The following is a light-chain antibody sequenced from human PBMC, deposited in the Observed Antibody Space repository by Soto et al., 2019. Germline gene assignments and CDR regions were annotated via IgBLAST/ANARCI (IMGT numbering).Light chain of an antibody. CDR2: GTS. CDR3: QRYGSSPLYA. J-gene: IGKJ2*01. CDR1: QTINTEF. V-gene: IGKV3-20*01. Sequence: EIVLTQSPGTLSLSPGERATFSCRTSQTINTEFLAWYQQRPGLAPRLLIHGTSNRATGIPDRFSGNGSGTDFTLTIRALEPEDFAVYYCQRYGSSPLYAFGQETKLEI.